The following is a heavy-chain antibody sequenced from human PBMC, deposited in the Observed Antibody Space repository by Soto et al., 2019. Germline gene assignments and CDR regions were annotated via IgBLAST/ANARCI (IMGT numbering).Heavy chain of an antibody. Sequence: PGGSLRLSCAASGFTFSSYGMNWVRQAPGKGLEWVSYISSSSTTIYYAESEKGRFTIFRDNAKNSLYLQLNSLIDEDTSVYYCARSPYYYDSSNYYGYWGQGTLVTVSS. V-gene: IGHV3-48*02. CDR3: ARSPYYYDSSNYYGY. CDR2: ISSSSTTI. D-gene: IGHD3-22*01. J-gene: IGHJ4*02. CDR1: GFTFSSYG.